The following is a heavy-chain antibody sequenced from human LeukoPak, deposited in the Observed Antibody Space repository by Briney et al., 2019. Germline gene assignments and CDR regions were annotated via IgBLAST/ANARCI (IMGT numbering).Heavy chain of an antibody. CDR3: TTPTISYSSSPMVSYYYGVDV. D-gene: IGHD6-6*01. CDR1: GFTFRNAW. Sequence: GGSLRLSCAASGFTFRNAWMNWVRQAPGKGLEWVGRIKSKTDGGTTDYVAPVKGRFTMSRGDSKNTLYLQMNGLQTEDTAVYYCTTPTISYSSSPMVSYYYGVDVWGQGTAVTVS. J-gene: IGHJ6*02. V-gene: IGHV3-15*01. CDR2: IKSKTDGGTT.